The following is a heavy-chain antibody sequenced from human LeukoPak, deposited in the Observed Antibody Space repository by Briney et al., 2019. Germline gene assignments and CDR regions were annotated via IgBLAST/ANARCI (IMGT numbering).Heavy chain of an antibody. CDR3: VRVGRDLASDY. Sequence: GGSXXLSCAASGFTFSSXGMHWVXQAPGKGLEWVAFIRYDGSNKYYADSVKGRFTISRDNAKNSLYLQMNSLRAEDTAVYYCVRVGRDLASDYWGQGTLVTVSS. D-gene: IGHD3-10*01. CDR1: GFTFSSXG. V-gene: IGHV3-30*02. CDR2: IRYDGSNK. J-gene: IGHJ4*02.